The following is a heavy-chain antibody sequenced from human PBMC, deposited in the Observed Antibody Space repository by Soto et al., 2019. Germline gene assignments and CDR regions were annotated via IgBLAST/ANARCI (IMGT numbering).Heavy chain of an antibody. J-gene: IGHJ4*02. CDR3: ARESSSSCHDY. CDR2: ISAYNGNT. D-gene: IGHD6-13*01. CDR1: GYTFTSYG. Sequence: QVQLVQSGAEVKKPGASVKVSCKASGYTFTSYGISWVRQAPGQGLEWMGWISAYNGNTNYARKLQGRVTMTTDTSTSTAYIDLRSLRADDSAVYYCARESSSSCHDYWGQGTLVTVSS. V-gene: IGHV1-18*01.